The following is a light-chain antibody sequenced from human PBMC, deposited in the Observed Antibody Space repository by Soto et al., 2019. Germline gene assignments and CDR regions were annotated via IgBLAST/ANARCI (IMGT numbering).Light chain of an antibody. CDR3: QQYDSLPPLFT. V-gene: IGKV1-33*01. J-gene: IGKJ3*01. CDR1: QDIRKY. CDR2: DAS. Sequence: DIQMTQSPSSLSASVGDTVTITCQASQDIRKYLNWYQQKPGKAPKLQIYDASNLETGVPSRFSGSASGTAFTFTISSLQPEDVATYYCQQYDSLPPLFTFGPGTKVDIK.